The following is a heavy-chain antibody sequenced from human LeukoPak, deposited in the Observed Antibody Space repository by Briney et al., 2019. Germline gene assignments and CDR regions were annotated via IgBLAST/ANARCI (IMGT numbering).Heavy chain of an antibody. V-gene: IGHV3-30-3*01. CDR2: KSYDGSNK. CDR1: GGTFSSYA. D-gene: IGHD6-13*01. Sequence: SCKASGGTFSSYAMHWVRQAPGKGLEWGAVKSYDGSNKYYADSVKGRFTVSRDNSKNTLYLQMNSLRAEDTAVYYCAREDGYSSSWYYFDYWGQGTLVTVSS. CDR3: AREDGYSSSWYYFDY. J-gene: IGHJ4*02.